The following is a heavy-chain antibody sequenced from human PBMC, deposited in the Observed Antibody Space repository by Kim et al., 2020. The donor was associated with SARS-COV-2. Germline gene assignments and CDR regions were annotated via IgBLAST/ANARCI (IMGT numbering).Heavy chain of an antibody. J-gene: IGHJ4*01. CDR1: GFTFSSFA. CDR3: AKSAYCSGGSCYSWVDY. V-gene: IGHV3-23*01. D-gene: IGHD2-15*01. CDR2: ISGSGGST. Sequence: GGSLRLSCAASGFTFSSFAMSWVRQAPGKGLEWVSVISGSGGSTYYADSVKGRFTISRDNPKNTLYMQMNSLRAEDTAVYYCAKSAYCSGGSCYSWVDYWGQGTLVTVSS.